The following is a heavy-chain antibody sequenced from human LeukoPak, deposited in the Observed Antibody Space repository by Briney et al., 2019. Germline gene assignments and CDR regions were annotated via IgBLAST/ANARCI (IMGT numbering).Heavy chain of an antibody. Sequence: GSLRLSCAASGFTFSNYWMNWVRQPPGKGLEWIGSIHYSGSTYYNPSLKSRVTISVDTPKNQFSLKLSSVTAADTAVYYCARRSGSGSTKVFDIWGQGTMVTVSS. J-gene: IGHJ3*02. D-gene: IGHD3-10*01. CDR2: IHYSGST. CDR3: ARRSGSGSTKVFDI. V-gene: IGHV4-39*01. CDR1: GFTFSNYW.